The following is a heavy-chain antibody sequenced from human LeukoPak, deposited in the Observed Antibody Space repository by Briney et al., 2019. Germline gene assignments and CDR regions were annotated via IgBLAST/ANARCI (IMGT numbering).Heavy chain of an antibody. Sequence: ETLSLTCTVSGGSVGSGTYYWSWIRPSAGKGLEWSGNVYYSGSAYYNPSLKSRVTMSVDTSKNQFSLKLSSVTAADTAVYYCARKPIINNAWCYFDFWGQGTLVPVSS. V-gene: IGHV4-39*07. D-gene: IGHD1/OR15-1a*01. CDR2: VYYSGSA. J-gene: IGHJ4*02. CDR3: ARKPIINNAWCYFDF. CDR1: GGSVGSGTYY.